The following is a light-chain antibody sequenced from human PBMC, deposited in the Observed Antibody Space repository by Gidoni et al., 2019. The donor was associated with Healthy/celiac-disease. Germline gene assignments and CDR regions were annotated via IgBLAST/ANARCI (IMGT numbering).Light chain of an antibody. CDR3: AAWDDSLSGWV. J-gene: IGLJ3*02. V-gene: IGLV1-47*01. CDR1: SSNIGSNY. CDR2: RNN. Sequence: QSVLTQPHSASGTPGQRVTISCSGSSSNIGSNYVYWYQQLPGTAPKLLIYRNNQRPSGVPARFSCSKSGTSASLAISGLRSEDAADYYCAAWDDSLSGWVFGGGTKLTVL.